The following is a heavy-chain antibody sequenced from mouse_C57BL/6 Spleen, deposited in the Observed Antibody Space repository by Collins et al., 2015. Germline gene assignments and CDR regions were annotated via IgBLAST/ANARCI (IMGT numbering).Heavy chain of an antibody. CDR3: ASYGNHYAMDY. V-gene: IGHV1-9*01. D-gene: IGHD2-1*01. CDR2: ILPGSGST. Sequence: QVQLQQSGAELMKPGASVKISCKATGYTFSSYWIEWVKQRPGHGLEWIGEILPGSGSTNYNEKFKGKATFTADTSSNTAYMQLSSLTSEDSAVYYCASYGNHYAMDYWGQGTSVTVSS. J-gene: IGHJ4*01. CDR1: GYTFSSYW.